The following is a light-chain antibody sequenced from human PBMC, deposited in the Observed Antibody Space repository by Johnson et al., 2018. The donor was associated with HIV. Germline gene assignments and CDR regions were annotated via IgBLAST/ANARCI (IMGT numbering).Light chain of an antibody. CDR1: SSHIGNNY. V-gene: IGLV1-51*02. Sequence: SVLTQPPSVSAAPGQKVTISCSGSSSHIGNNYVSWYQQLPGTAPKLLIYGNDKRPSGIPDRFSGSKSGTSATLGITGLQTGDEADYYCGTWDSSLSVGVFGTGTKVTVL. CDR3: GTWDSSLSVGV. CDR2: GND. J-gene: IGLJ1*01.